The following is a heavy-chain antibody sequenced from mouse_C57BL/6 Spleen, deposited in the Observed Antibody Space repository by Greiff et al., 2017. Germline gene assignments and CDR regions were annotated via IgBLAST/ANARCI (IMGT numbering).Heavy chain of an antibody. Sequence: VQLQQSGPELVKPGASVKISCKASGYTFTDYYMNWVKQSHGKSLEWIGDINPNNGGTSYNQKFKGKATLTVDKSSSTAYMELRSLTSEDSAVXYCARLLLNWYFDVWGTGTTVTVSS. D-gene: IGHD2-1*01. CDR2: INPNNGGT. J-gene: IGHJ1*03. CDR1: GYTFTDYY. CDR3: ARLLLNWYFDV. V-gene: IGHV1-26*01.